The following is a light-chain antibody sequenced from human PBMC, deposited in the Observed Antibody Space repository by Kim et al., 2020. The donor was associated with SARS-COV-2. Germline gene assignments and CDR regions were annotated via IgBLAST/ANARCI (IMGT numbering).Light chain of an antibody. CDR2: DVT. CDR3: SSYAGSYTWV. Sequence: GQSLPISCTGTSSDVGRYNYVSWYQQHPGKAPKLMIYDVTKRPSGVPDRFSGSKSGNTASLTISGLQAEDETDYYCSSYAGSYTWVFGGGAKLTVL. J-gene: IGLJ3*02. V-gene: IGLV2-11*01. CDR1: SSDVGRYNY.